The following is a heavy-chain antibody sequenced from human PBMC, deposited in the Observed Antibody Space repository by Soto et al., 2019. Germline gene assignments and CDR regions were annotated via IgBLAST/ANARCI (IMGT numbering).Heavy chain of an antibody. CDR2: IYYSGST. CDR1: GGSISSSSYY. J-gene: IGHJ4*02. CDR3: ARPDIVLTVYVPFAY. V-gene: IGHV4-39*01. D-gene: IGHD2-8*01. Sequence: SETLSLTCTVSGGSISSSSYYWGWIRQPPGKGLEWIGSIYYSGSTYYNPSLKSRVTISVDTSKNQFSLKLSSVTAADTAVYYCARPDIVLTVYVPFAYWGQGTLVTVYS.